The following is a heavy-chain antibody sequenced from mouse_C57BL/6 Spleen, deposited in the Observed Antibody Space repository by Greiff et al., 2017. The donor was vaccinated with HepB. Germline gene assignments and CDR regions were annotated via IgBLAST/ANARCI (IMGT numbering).Heavy chain of an antibody. J-gene: IGHJ3*01. D-gene: IGHD2-3*01. V-gene: IGHV3-1*01. CDR3: ARDGDGSFAY. CDR2: ISYSGST. Sequence: EVQLVESGPGMVKPSQSLSLTCTVTGYSITSGYDWHWIRHFPGNKLEWMGYISYSGSTNYNPSLKSRISITHDTSKNHFFLKLNSVTTEDTATYYCARDGDGSFAYWGQGTLVTVSA. CDR1: GYSITSGYD.